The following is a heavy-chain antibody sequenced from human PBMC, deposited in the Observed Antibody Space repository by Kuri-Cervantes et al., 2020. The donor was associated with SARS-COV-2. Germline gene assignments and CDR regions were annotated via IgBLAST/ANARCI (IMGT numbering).Heavy chain of an antibody. J-gene: IGHJ6*03. CDR1: GGSFSDYH. V-gene: IGHV4-34*01. CDR3: ARLRRHNNAWFVTGYYMDV. Sequence: SQTLSLTCAVYGGSFSDYHWTWVRQPPGKGLEWIGEINYSGTTNYNPSLKSRVTMSVDTSKNQFSLNLTSVPAADTAVYYGARLRRHNNAWFVTGYYMDVWGKGTTVTVSS. CDR2: INYSGTT. D-gene: IGHD3-10*01.